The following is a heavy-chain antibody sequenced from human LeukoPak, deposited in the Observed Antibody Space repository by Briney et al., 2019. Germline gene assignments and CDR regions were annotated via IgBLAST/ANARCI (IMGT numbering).Heavy chain of an antibody. CDR2: IIPILGIA. J-gene: IGHJ4*02. Sequence: VASVTVSCKASGGTFSSYAISWVRQAPGQGLEWMGRIIPILGIANYAQKFQGRVTITADKSTSTGYMELSSLRSEDTAMYYCAVEGYDSSGYSLLFDYWGQGTLVIVSS. V-gene: IGHV1-69*04. CDR3: AVEGYDSSGYSLLFDY. CDR1: GGTFSSYA. D-gene: IGHD3-22*01.